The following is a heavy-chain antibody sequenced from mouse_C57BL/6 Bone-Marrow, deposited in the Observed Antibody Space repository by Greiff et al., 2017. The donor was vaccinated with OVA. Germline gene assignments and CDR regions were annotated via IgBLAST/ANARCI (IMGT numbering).Heavy chain of an antibody. CDR1: GFTFSSYA. D-gene: IGHD1-1*01. J-gene: IGHJ3*01. CDR3: TRACYGSSPAWFAY. CDR2: ISSGGDYI. V-gene: IGHV5-9-1*02. Sequence: EVQGVESGEGLVKPGGSLKLSCAASGFTFSSYAMSWVRQTPEKRLEWVAYISSGGDYIYYADTVKGRFTISRDNARNTLYLQMSSLKSEDTAMYYCTRACYGSSPAWFAYWGQGTLVTVSA.